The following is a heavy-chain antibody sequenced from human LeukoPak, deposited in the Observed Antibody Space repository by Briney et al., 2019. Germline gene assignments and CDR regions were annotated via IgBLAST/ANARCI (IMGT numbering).Heavy chain of an antibody. Sequence: SETLSLTCTVSGGSISSYYWGWLRQPAGKGLEWIGRIYTSGSTNYNPSLKSRVTISVDTSKNQFSLKLSSVTAADTAVYYCARALIDCSGGSCYQIFDYWGQGTLVTVSS. D-gene: IGHD2-15*01. CDR1: GGSISSYY. CDR2: IYTSGST. V-gene: IGHV4-4*07. J-gene: IGHJ4*02. CDR3: ARALIDCSGGSCYQIFDY.